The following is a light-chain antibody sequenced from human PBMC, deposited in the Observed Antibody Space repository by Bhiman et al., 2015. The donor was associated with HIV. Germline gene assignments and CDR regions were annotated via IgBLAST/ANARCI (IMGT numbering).Light chain of an antibody. J-gene: IGLJ3*02. CDR2: DVT. V-gene: IGLV2-14*03. CDR1: SSDVGGYNY. Sequence: QSALTQPASVSGSPGQSITISCTGTSSDVGGYNYVSWYQQHPGKAPKLMIYDVTKRPSGVPDRFSGSKSGNTASLDISGLQPGDEGLYICAAWDDSPSGLTWVFGGGTYVTVL. CDR3: AAWDDSPSGLTWV.